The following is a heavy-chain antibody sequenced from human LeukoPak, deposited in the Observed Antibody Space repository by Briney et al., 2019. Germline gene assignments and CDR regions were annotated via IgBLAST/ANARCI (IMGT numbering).Heavy chain of an antibody. Sequence: GGSLRLSCAASGFTFSSYEMNWVRQAPGKGLEWVSGISSSGSTTHYADSVKGRFTISRDNAKNSLYLQMNSLRAEDTAVCYCATGGTYWGQGTLVTVSS. CDR3: ATGGTY. J-gene: IGHJ4*02. CDR1: GFTFSSYE. CDR2: ISSSGSTT. V-gene: IGHV3-48*03. D-gene: IGHD2-15*01.